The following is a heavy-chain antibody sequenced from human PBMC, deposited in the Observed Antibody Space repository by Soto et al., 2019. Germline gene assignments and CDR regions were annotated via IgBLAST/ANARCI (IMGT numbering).Heavy chain of an antibody. V-gene: IGHV3-30*18. CDR3: AKDLDGSSWYSYDVGMDV. CDR1: GFTFSSYG. Sequence: QVQLVESGGGVVQPGRSLRLSCAASGFTFSSYGMHWVRQAPGKGLEWVAVISYDGSNKYYADSVKGRFTISRDNSKNTLYLQMNSRRAEDTAVYYCAKDLDGSSWYSYDVGMDVWGQGTTVTVSS. J-gene: IGHJ6*02. D-gene: IGHD6-13*01. CDR2: ISYDGSNK.